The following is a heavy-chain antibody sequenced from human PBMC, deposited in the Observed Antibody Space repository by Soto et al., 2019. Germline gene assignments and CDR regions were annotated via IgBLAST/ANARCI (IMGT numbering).Heavy chain of an antibody. J-gene: IGHJ4*02. CDR1: GGSISSYY. CDR2: IYYSGST. Sequence: QVQLQESGPGLVKPSETLSLTCTVSGGSISSYYWSWIRQPPGKGLEWIGYIYYSGSTNYNPSLKSRVNISVDTSKNQFSLKLSSVTAADTAVYYCARGGYSGYDRVYFDYWGQGTLVTVSS. D-gene: IGHD5-12*01. CDR3: ARGGYSGYDRVYFDY. V-gene: IGHV4-59*01.